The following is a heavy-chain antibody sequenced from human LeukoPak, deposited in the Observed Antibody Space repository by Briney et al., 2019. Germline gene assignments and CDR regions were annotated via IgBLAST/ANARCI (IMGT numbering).Heavy chain of an antibody. CDR3: ARDFGMGATSEAAFDI. D-gene: IGHD1-26*01. V-gene: IGHV4-30-2*01. CDR1: GGSISSGGYY. J-gene: IGHJ3*02. CDR2: IYHSGST. Sequence: SETLSLTCTVSGGSISSGGYYWSWIRQPPGKGLEWIGYIYHSGSTYYNPSLKSRVTISVDRSKNQFSLKLSSVTAADTAVYYCARDFGMGATSEAAFDIWGQGTMVTVSS.